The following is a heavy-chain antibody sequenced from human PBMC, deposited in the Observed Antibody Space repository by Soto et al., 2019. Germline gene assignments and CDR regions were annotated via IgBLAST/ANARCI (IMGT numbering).Heavy chain of an antibody. V-gene: IGHV4-31*03. Sequence: PSETLSLTCTVSGGSISSGGYYWSWIRQHPGKGLEWIGYIYYSGSTYYNPSLKSRVTISVDTSKNQFSLKLSSVTAADTAVYYCARGEGYYDSSGYYPDYWGQGTLVTVSS. CDR2: IYYSGST. J-gene: IGHJ4*02. CDR3: ARGEGYYDSSGYYPDY. D-gene: IGHD3-22*01. CDR1: GGSISSGGYY.